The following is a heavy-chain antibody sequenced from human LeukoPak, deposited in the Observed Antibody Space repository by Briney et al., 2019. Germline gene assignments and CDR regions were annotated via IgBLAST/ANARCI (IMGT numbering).Heavy chain of an antibody. V-gene: IGHV1-18*01. Sequence: AAVKVSCKAAGYTFTRYGISWARQAPGQGLEWMGWISAYNGNTNYAQKLQGRVTMTTDTSTSTAYMELRSLRSDDAAVYYCARIYCGGDCYSIFDYWGQGTLVSVSS. CDR2: ISAYNGNT. CDR1: GYTFTRYG. CDR3: ARIYCGGDCYSIFDY. J-gene: IGHJ4*02. D-gene: IGHD2-21*02.